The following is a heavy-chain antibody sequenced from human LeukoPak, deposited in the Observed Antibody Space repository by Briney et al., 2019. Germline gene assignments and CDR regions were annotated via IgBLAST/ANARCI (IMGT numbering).Heavy chain of an antibody. D-gene: IGHD3-22*01. CDR2: ANIYYTGST. Sequence: SQTLSLTWTVSGASINNNSFSWGWIRQPPGRGLEWFGIANIYYTGSTNYNPSLKSRVTISVDTSKNQFSLKLSSVTAADTAVYYCAESSDPRLGYYYGMDVWGQGTTVTVSS. CDR3: AESSDPRLGYYYGMDV. CDR1: GASINNNSFS. V-gene: IGHV4-39*07. J-gene: IGHJ6*02.